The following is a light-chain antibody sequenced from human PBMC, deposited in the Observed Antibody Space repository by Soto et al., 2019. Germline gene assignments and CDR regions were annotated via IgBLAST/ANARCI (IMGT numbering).Light chain of an antibody. CDR2: GAS. CDR1: QSVSDNY. V-gene: IGKV3-20*01. J-gene: IGKJ5*01. Sequence: EIVLTQSPGTLSLSPGEGATLSCRASQSVSDNYLAWYQQKPGQAPRLLIFGASRRATGIPDRFSGSGSGTDFSLTIRGLKPEDFAVYYCQQYRMSPNTFGQGTRLEIK. CDR3: QQYRMSPNT.